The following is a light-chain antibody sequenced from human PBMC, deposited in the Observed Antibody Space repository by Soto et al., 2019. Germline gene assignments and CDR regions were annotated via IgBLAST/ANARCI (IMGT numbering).Light chain of an antibody. J-gene: IGLJ3*02. Sequence: QSALTQPASVSGSPGQSITISCTGTSSDIGGYNYVSWYQQHPSKAPKLMIYDVSNRPLGVSSRFSGSRSGNTASLTISGLQAEDEADYYRSSYISSSTLWVFGGGTKLTVL. V-gene: IGLV2-14*03. CDR1: SSDIGGYNY. CDR2: DVS. CDR3: SSYISSSTLWV.